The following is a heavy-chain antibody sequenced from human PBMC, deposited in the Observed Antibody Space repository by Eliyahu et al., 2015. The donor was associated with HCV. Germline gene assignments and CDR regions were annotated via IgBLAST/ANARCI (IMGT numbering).Heavy chain of an antibody. V-gene: IGHV4-39*01. D-gene: IGHD2-21*02. CDR2: IYYSGST. Sequence: QLQLQESGPGLVKPSETLSLTCTVSGXSISSSSYYWGWIRQPPGKGLEWIGSIYYSGSTYYNPSLKSRVTISVDTSKNQFSLKLSSVTAADTAVYYCARQDTLVTAHYFDLWGRGTLVTVSS. CDR3: ARQDTLVTAHYFDL. CDR1: GXSISSSSYY. J-gene: IGHJ2*01.